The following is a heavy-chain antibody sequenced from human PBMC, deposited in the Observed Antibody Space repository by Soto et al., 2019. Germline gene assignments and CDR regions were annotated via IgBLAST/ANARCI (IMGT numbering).Heavy chain of an antibody. D-gene: IGHD3-3*01. Sequence: QVQLVQSGAEVKKPGSSVKVSCQASGGTFNNFAFTWVRQAPGQGLEWLGGSMPVFYTANNAQRYEGRVTITADEFTSTVYMEMSSLRSDDTAVYYCATATISPVSSAYHHYGMDVWCQGTTVTVSS. V-gene: IGHV1-69*01. CDR1: GGTFNNFA. CDR3: ATATISPVSSAYHHYGMDV. CDR2: SMPVFYTA. J-gene: IGHJ6*02.